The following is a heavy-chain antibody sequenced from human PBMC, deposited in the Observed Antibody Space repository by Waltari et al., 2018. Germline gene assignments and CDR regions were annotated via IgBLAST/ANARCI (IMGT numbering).Heavy chain of an antibody. CDR2: IYPDDSDT. D-gene: IGHD5-18*01. CDR1: GYSFTNFW. CDR3: ATSGGGYSYGEFDY. Sequence: EVQLVQSGAAVRKPGASLKISCKGSGYSFTNFWIGWVRQMPGKGLEWMGLIYPDDSDTRYSPSLDAQVTISVDKSITTAYLQWNSLKPSDTAIYYCATSGGGYSYGEFDYWGQGTLVTVSS. J-gene: IGHJ4*02. V-gene: IGHV5-51*01.